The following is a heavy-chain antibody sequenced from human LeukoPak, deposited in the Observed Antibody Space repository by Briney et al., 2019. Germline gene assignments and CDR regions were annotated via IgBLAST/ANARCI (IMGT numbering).Heavy chain of an antibody. J-gene: IGHJ4*02. Sequence: SETLSLTCTVSGVSISSYYWSWIRQPPGKGLEWIGYIYYSENTYYNSSLKSRVTISEDTSKNQFSLNLTSVTAADTAVYYCAGGNFYDSSGHPYHFHYWGQGTLVTVPS. V-gene: IGHV4-59*01. CDR1: GVSISSYY. D-gene: IGHD3-22*01. CDR3: AGGNFYDSSGHPYHFHY. CDR2: IYYSENT.